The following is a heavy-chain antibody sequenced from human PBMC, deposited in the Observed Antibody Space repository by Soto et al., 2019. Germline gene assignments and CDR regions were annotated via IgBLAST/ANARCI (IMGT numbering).Heavy chain of an antibody. V-gene: IGHV3-66*01. CDR3: ARAKEDSSTGSYRAFEI. D-gene: IGHD3-10*01. Sequence: GGSLRLSCAASGFTVSSNYMSWVRQAPGKGLEWVSVIYSGGSTYYADSVKGRFTISRDNSKNTLYLQMNSLRAEDTAVYYCARAKEDSSTGSYRAFEIWGQGTMVTVSS. CDR2: IYSGGST. J-gene: IGHJ3*02. CDR1: GFTVSSNY.